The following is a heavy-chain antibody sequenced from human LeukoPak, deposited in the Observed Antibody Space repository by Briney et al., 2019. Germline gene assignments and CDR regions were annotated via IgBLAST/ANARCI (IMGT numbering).Heavy chain of an antibody. CDR3: AGTYYYGSGSYYDYYYGMDV. CDR2: IYYSGST. J-gene: IGHJ6*04. Sequence: SETLSLTCTVSGGSISSYYWSWIRQPPGKGLEWIGYIYYSGSTNYNPSLKSRATISVDTSKNQFSLKLSSVTAADTAVYYCAGTYYYGSGSYYDYYYGMDVWGKGTTVTVSS. CDR1: GGSISSYY. V-gene: IGHV4-59*01. D-gene: IGHD3-10*01.